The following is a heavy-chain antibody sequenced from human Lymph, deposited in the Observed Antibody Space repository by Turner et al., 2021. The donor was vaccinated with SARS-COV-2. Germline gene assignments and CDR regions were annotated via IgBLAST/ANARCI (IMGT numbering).Heavy chain of an antibody. CDR1: GFTFSSYV. D-gene: IGHD5-18*01. V-gene: IGHV3-33*01. J-gene: IGHJ4*02. CDR2: IWYDGSNK. Sequence: QVQLVESGGGVVQPGSSLGLSGAVSGFTFSSYVMHWVRQAPGKGLEWVAAIWYDGSNKYYADSVKGRFTISRDNSKNTLYLQMNSLRAEDTAVYYCARQLWLRGTFDYWGQGTLVTVSS. CDR3: ARQLWLRGTFDY.